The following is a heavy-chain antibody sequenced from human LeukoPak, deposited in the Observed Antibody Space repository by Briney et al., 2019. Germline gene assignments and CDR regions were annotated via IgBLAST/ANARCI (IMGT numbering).Heavy chain of an antibody. D-gene: IGHD3-22*01. CDR2: LTSSGGST. Sequence: GGSLRLSCAASGFTFNKYAMSWVRQAPGKGLEWVSSLTSSGGSTDYADSVRGRFTISRDNSRNTLSLQMNSLRVEDTVVYYCARFFYDSNTYSFDSWGHGTLVTVSP. J-gene: IGHJ4*01. CDR3: ARFFYDSNTYSFDS. V-gene: IGHV3-23*01. CDR1: GFTFNKYA.